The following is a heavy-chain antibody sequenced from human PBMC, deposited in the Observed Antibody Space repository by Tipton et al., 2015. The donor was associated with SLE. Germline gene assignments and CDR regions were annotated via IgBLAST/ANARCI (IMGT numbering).Heavy chain of an antibody. CDR3: ASGQWRDAFDI. CDR1: GFTFSSYG. D-gene: IGHD6-19*01. Sequence: SLRLSCAASGFTFSSYGMHWVRQAPGKGLEWVSVIYSGGSTYYADSVKGRFTISRDNSKNTLYLQMNSLRAEDTAVYYCASGQWRDAFDIWGQGTMVTVSS. J-gene: IGHJ3*02. CDR2: IYSGGST. V-gene: IGHV3-53*01.